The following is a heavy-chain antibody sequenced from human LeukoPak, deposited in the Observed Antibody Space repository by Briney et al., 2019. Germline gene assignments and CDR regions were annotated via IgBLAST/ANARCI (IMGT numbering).Heavy chain of an antibody. V-gene: IGHV4-34*01. Sequence: SETQSLTCAVYGGSFSGYYWSWIRQPPGKGLEWIGEINHSGSTNYNPSLKSRVTISVDTSKNQFSLKLSSVTAADTAVYYCARSDSSGSSPVFDYWGQGTLVTASS. D-gene: IGHD3-22*01. CDR2: INHSGST. CDR1: GGSFSGYY. J-gene: IGHJ4*02. CDR3: ARSDSSGSSPVFDY.